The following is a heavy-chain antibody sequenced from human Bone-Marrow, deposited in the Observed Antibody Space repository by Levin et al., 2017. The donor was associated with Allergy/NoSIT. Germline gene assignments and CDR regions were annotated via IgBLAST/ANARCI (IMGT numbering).Heavy chain of an antibody. CDR1: GFTFSSYA. Sequence: GGSLRLSCAASGFTFSSYAMSWVRQAPGKGLEWVSAISGSGGSTYYADSAKGRFTITRDNSKNTLYLQMNSLRAEDTAVYYCAKGVVDDSYGFYYDYGMDVWGQGTTVTVSS. J-gene: IGHJ6*02. D-gene: IGHD5-18*01. V-gene: IGHV3-23*01. CDR2: ISGSGGST. CDR3: AKGVVDDSYGFYYDYGMDV.